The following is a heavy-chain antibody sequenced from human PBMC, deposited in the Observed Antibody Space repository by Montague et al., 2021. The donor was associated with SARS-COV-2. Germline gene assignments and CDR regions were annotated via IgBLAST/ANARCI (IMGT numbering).Heavy chain of an antibody. CDR3: VKGGERITMIVVVITLADFDY. J-gene: IGHJ4*02. CDR1: GFTFSSYA. CDR2: ISDSGGST. V-gene: IGHV3-23*01. Sequence: SRRLSCSASGFTFSSYAMSWVRQAPGKGLEWVSGISDSGGSTYYADSVKGRFTISRDNSKNTLYLQMNSLRAEDTAVYYCVKGGERITMIVVVITLADFDYWGQGTLVTVSS. D-gene: IGHD3-22*01.